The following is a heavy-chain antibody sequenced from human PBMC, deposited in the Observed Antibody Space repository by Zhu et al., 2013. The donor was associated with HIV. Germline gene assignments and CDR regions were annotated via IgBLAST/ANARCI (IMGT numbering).Heavy chain of an antibody. D-gene: IGHD3-16*02. CDR2: INPNSGGT. Sequence: QVQLVQSGAEVKKPGASVKVSCKASGYTFTGYYMHWVRQAPGQGLEWMGWINPNSGGTNYAQKFQGRVTMTRDTSISTAYMELSRLRSDDTAVYYCARGGYYDYVWGSYRYSGYFDYWGQGTLVTVSS. CDR1: GYTFTGYY. J-gene: IGHJ4*02. CDR3: ARGGYYDYVWGSYRYSGYFDY. V-gene: IGHV1-2*02.